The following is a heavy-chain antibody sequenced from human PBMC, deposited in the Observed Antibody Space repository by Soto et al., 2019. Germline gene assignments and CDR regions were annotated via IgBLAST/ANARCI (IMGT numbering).Heavy chain of an antibody. D-gene: IGHD4-17*01. Sequence: SETLSLTCTVSGGSISSYYWSWIRQPPGRGLEWIGYIYYSGGTNYNPSLKSLVTISVATSKNQFSLKLSSVTAADTAVYYCARRYGDYFDFWGQGTLVTVSS. CDR1: GGSISSYY. CDR3: ARRYGDYFDF. J-gene: IGHJ4*02. CDR2: IYYSGGT. V-gene: IGHV4-59*08.